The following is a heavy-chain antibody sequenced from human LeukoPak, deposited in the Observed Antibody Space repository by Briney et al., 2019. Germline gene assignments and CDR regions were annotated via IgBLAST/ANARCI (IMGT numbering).Heavy chain of an antibody. J-gene: IGHJ4*02. D-gene: IGHD3-3*01. CDR1: GGSISSGGYY. CDR3: ARVSYDFWSGSTTYYFDY. V-gene: IGHV4-30-2*01. Sequence: PSQTLSLTCTVSGGSISSGGYYWSWIRQPPGKGLEWIGYIYHSGSTYYNPSLKSRVTISVDRSKNQFSLKLSSVTAADTAVYYCARVSYDFWSGSTTYYFDYWGQGTLVTVSS. CDR2: IYHSGST.